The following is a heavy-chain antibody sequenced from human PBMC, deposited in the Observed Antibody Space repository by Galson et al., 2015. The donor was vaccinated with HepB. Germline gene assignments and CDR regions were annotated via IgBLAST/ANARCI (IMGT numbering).Heavy chain of an antibody. J-gene: IGHJ3*02. CDR3: ANSQLTTGGAFDI. CDR1: GFTFSSYA. V-gene: IGHV3-23*01. CDR2: ISGGGGST. D-gene: IGHD4-17*01. Sequence: SLRLSCAASGFTFSSYAMSWVRQAPGKGLEWVSAISGGGGSTYYADSVKGRFTISRDNSKNTLYLQMNSLRAEDTAVYYCANSQLTTGGAFDIWGQGTMVTVSS.